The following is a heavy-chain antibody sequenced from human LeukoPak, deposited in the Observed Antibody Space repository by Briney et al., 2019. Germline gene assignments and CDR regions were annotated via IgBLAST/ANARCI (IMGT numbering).Heavy chain of an antibody. D-gene: IGHD3-3*01. J-gene: IGHJ5*02. V-gene: IGHV1-2*02. CDR1: GYTFTSYG. Sequence: ASVKVSCKASGYTFTSYGISWVRQAPGQGLEWMGWINPNSGGTNYAQKFQGRVTMTRDTSISTAYMELSRLRSDDTAVYYCARAGAITIFGAVITDWFDPWGQGTLVTVSS. CDR3: ARAGAITIFGAVITDWFDP. CDR2: INPNSGGT.